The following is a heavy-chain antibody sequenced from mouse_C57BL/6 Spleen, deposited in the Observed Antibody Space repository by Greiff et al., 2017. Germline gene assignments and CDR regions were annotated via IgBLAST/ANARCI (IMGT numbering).Heavy chain of an antibody. CDR3: THYGSSSGAMDY. V-gene: IGHV14-4*01. D-gene: IGHD1-1*01. Sequence: EVQLQQSGAELVRPGASVKLSCTASGFNIKDDYMHWVKQRPEQGLEWIGWIDPENGDTEYASKFQGKATITADTSSNPAYLQLSSLTSEDTAVYYCTHYGSSSGAMDYWGQGTSVTVSS. J-gene: IGHJ4*01. CDR1: GFNIKDDY. CDR2: IDPENGDT.